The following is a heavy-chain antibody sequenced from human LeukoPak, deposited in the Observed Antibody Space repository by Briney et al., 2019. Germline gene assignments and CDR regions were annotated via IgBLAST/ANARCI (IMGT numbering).Heavy chain of an antibody. D-gene: IGHD3-22*01. V-gene: IGHV3-23*01. Sequence: GGSLRLSCAASGFAFNSYDMTWVRRVPGKGLEWVSLITTDTYCADSVRGRFTISRDNSKNTLYLQMNSLRADDAAVYYCAKAGSGHYYDYWGQGTLVTVSS. J-gene: IGHJ4*02. CDR2: ITTDT. CDR3: AKAGSGHYYDY. CDR1: GFAFNSYD.